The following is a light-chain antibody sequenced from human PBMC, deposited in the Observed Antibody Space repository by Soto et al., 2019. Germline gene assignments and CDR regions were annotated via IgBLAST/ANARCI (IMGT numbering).Light chain of an antibody. CDR3: SSYTRSTLIM. Sequence: QSVLTQPASVSGSPGQSITISCTGISSDVGANTFVSWYQQHPGKAPQLIIYDVSDRPSGISNRFSGSKSGNTASLTISGLRPEDEADYYCSSYTRSTLIMFGGGTKLTVL. CDR1: SSDVGANTF. CDR2: DVS. V-gene: IGLV2-14*01. J-gene: IGLJ3*02.